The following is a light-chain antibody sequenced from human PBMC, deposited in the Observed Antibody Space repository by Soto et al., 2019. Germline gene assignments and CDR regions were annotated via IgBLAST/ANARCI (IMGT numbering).Light chain of an antibody. Sequence: DIVMTQSPLSLPVTPGESASISCRSSQSLLHSNGYNYLDWYLQKPGQSPQLLINVGSNRASGVPDRFSGNGSGTDFTLKISRVEANDVGVYYCMQGLQIPLAFGQGTRLEIK. CDR1: QSLLHSNGYNY. CDR2: VGS. J-gene: IGKJ5*01. CDR3: MQGLQIPLA. V-gene: IGKV2-28*01.